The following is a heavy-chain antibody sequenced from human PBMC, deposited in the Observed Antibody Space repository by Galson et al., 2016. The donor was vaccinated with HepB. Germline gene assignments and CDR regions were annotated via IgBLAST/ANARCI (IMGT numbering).Heavy chain of an antibody. CDR1: GYNFANYW. CDR3: ARHKDMSTWEYFDY. Sequence: QSGAEVKKPGESLKISCKGSGYNFANYWVAWVRQMPGKGLEWMGIIHPGDSKTGYSPSFQGQVTISADKSFSTAYLQWSSLKASDTAMYYCARHKDMSTWEYFDYWGQGTLVTVST. V-gene: IGHV5-51*01. CDR2: IHPGDSKT. D-gene: IGHD2-15*01. J-gene: IGHJ4*02.